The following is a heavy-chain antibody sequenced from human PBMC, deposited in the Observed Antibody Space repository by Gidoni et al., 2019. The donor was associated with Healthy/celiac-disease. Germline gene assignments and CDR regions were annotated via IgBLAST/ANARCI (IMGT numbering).Heavy chain of an antibody. CDR2: IAYDGSNK. D-gene: IGHD3-22*01. Sequence: QVQLVEAGGGVVQPGRSLRLSCAASGFNFSSYGLHWVRQAPGKGLEWVAVIAYDGSNKYYADSVKGRFTISRDNSKNTLYLQMNSLRAEDTAVYYCAKSSYYYDSSGYTRVHDAFDIWGQGTMVTVSS. V-gene: IGHV3-30*18. CDR3: AKSSYYYDSSGYTRVHDAFDI. J-gene: IGHJ3*02. CDR1: GFNFSSYG.